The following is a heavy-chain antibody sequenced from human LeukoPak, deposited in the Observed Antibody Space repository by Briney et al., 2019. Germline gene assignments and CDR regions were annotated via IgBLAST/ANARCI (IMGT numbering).Heavy chain of an antibody. D-gene: IGHD3-16*01. CDR3: ARVGGPFDI. CDR2: IYHTGSS. V-gene: IGHV4-38-2*01. CDR1: GYSINIGSY. J-gene: IGHJ3*02. Sequence: SETLSLTCAVSGYSINIGSYWGWIRQSPGKGLEWIGSIYHTGSSYYNPSLKSRVTISVDTSKIQFSLKLSSVTAADTAVYFCARVGGPFDIWGQGTMVTVSS.